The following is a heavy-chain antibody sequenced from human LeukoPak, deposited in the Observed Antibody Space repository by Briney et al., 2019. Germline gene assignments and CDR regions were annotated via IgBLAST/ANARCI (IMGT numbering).Heavy chain of an antibody. D-gene: IGHD1-14*01. CDR3: ARYGLSGTHDS. V-gene: IGHV3-23*01. CDR2: ISGSGST. Sequence: GGSLRLPCAASGFSLTHYAMNWVRQAPGKGLEWVSGISGSGSTHYADSVKGRFTISRDNSKNTLYLQMNSLRAEDTAVYYCARYGLSGTHDSWGQGTLVTVSS. CDR1: GFSLTHYA. J-gene: IGHJ4*02.